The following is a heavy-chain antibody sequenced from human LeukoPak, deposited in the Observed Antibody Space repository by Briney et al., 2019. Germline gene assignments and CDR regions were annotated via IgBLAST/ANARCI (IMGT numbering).Heavy chain of an antibody. Sequence: GGSLRLSCAASGFSFSTYAMSWVRQAPGKGLEWVSAISATGGSTYYADSVKGRFTISRDDSKNTLYLQINTLRAEDTAVYYCANRPLDYWGQGTLVTVSS. V-gene: IGHV3-23*01. CDR3: ANRPLDY. CDR2: ISATGGST. CDR1: GFSFSTYA. J-gene: IGHJ4*02.